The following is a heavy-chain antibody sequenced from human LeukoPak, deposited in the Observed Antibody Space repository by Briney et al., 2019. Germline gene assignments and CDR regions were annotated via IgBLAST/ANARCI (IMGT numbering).Heavy chain of an antibody. J-gene: IGHJ3*02. CDR2: IKSKTDGGTT. CDR1: GFTFSNAW. CDR3: TTADTYQMDAFDI. V-gene: IGHV3-15*01. D-gene: IGHD2-2*01. Sequence: GGSLRLSCAASGFTFSNAWMSWVRQAPGKGLECVGRIKSKTDGGTTDYAAPVKGRFTISRDDSKNTLYLQMNSLKTEDTAVYYCTTADTYQMDAFDIWGQGTMVTVSS.